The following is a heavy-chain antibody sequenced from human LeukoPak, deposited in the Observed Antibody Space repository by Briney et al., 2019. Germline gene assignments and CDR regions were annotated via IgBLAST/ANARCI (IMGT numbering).Heavy chain of an antibody. Sequence: LRLSCAASGFTFSSYAMSWVRQPPGKGLEWIGEINHSGSTNYNPSLKSRVTISVDTSKNQFSLKLSSVTAADTAVYYCARWGGGNPASYFDYWGQGTLVTVSS. D-gene: IGHD4-23*01. CDR3: ARWGGGNPASYFDY. V-gene: IGHV4-34*01. J-gene: IGHJ4*02. CDR2: INHSGST. CDR1: GFTFSSYA.